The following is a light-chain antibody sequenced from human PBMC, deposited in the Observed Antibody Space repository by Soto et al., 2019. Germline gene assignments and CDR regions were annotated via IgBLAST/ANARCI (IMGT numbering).Light chain of an antibody. CDR1: QSIRSY. Sequence: DIQMTQSPSSLSASVGDRVTITCRASQSIRSYLNWYQQKPGKAPKLLIYAASSLQGGVPSRFSGSGYGTDFSLTISSLQPEDFATYYCQQSYSNPLTFGGGTEVEIK. CDR3: QQSYSNPLT. CDR2: AAS. V-gene: IGKV1-39*01. J-gene: IGKJ4*01.